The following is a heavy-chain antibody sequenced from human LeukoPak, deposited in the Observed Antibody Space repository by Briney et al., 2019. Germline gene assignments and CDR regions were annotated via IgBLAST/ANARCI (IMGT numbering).Heavy chain of an antibody. CDR1: GGSISSSSYY. D-gene: IGHD3-3*01. V-gene: IGHV4-39*01. CDR3: ARHSPPNWSGYYTPFDY. Sequence: SETLSLTCTVSGGSISSSSYYWGWIRQPPGKGLEWIGSIYYSGSTYYNPSLKSRVTISVDTSKNQFSLKLSSVTAADTAVYCCARHSPPNWSGYYTPFDYWGQGTLVTVSS. CDR2: IYYSGST. J-gene: IGHJ4*02.